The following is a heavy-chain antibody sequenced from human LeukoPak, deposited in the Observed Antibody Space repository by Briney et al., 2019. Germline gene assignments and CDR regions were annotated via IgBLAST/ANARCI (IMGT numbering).Heavy chain of an antibody. V-gene: IGHV3-21*01. J-gene: IGHJ4*02. Sequence: GGSLRLSCAASGFTFSSYSMNWVRQAPGKGLEWVSSISSSSSYIHYADSVKGRFTISRDNAKNSLYLQMNSLRAEDTAVYYCARKAGGIGYFDYWGQGTLVTVSS. CDR3: ARKAGGIGYFDY. D-gene: IGHD4-23*01. CDR2: ISSSSSYI. CDR1: GFTFSSYS.